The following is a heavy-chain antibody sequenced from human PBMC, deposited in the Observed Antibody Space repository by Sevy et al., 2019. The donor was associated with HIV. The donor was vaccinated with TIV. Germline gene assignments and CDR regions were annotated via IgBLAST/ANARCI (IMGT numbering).Heavy chain of an antibody. D-gene: IGHD3-22*01. V-gene: IGHV4-59*01. CDR3: ARAADSSGKGADY. J-gene: IGHJ4*02. CDR1: GGSISSYY. CDR2: IYYSGST. Sequence: SETLSLTCTVSGGSISSYYWSWIRQPPGKGLEGIGYIYYSGSTNYNPSLKGRVTISVDTSKNQFSLKLGSVTAADTAVYYCARAADSSGKGADYWGQGTLVTVSS.